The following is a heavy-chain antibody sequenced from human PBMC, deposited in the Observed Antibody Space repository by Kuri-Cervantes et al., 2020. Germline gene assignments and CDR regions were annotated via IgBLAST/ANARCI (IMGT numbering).Heavy chain of an antibody. CDR1: GGSFSGYY. CDR3: ARGGGGSYFRF. D-gene: IGHD1-26*01. V-gene: IGHV4-34*01. J-gene: IGHJ1*01. Sequence: SETLSLTCAVYGGSFSGYYWNWIRQSSGKGLEWIGDIDHNGNTNYSPSLGSRATISVDTSKNQFSLKLNSVTAADTAVYYCARGGGGSYFRFWGQGTLVTVSS. CDR2: IDHNGNT.